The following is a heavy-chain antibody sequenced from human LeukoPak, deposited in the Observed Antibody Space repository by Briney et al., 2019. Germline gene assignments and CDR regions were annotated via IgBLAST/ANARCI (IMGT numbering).Heavy chain of an antibody. CDR1: GGSISSGDYY. Sequence: SETLSLTCTVSGGSISSGDYYWSWIRQPPGKGLERIGYIYYSGSTYYNPSLKSRVTISVDTSKNQFSLKLSSVTAADTAVYYCARVRLSSGYYQVFDYWGQGTLVTVSS. D-gene: IGHD3-22*01. CDR3: ARVRLSSGYYQVFDY. CDR2: IYYSGST. V-gene: IGHV4-30-4*01. J-gene: IGHJ4*02.